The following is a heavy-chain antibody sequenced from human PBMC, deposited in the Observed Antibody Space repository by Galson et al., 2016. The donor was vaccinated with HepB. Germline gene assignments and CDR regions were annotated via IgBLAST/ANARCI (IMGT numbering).Heavy chain of an antibody. V-gene: IGHV4-59*01. CDR2: IYYSGST. Sequence: ETLSLTCTVSGASIRSNFWSWIRQPPGKGLEWIGYIYYSGSTTYNPSLKSRVTILVDTSKNQFSLNLNAVTAADTAVYYCARVVVVTEDYFDYWGQGTLVTVSA. CDR3: ARVVVVTEDYFDY. D-gene: IGHD2-15*01. CDR1: GASIRSNF. J-gene: IGHJ4*02.